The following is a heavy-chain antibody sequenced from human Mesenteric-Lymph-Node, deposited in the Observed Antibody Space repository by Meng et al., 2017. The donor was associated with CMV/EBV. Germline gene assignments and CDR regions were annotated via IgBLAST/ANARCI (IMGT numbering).Heavy chain of an antibody. Sequence: GESLKISCAASGFTFSNFFMHWVRQAPGKGLVWVASINGGGTATDYADSVKGRFTLSRDNAKKTLSLQINSLRGEDTALYYCARHLSGDFDVWGQGTMVTVSS. D-gene: IGHD3-3*01. V-gene: IGHV3-74*01. CDR2: INGGGTAT. CDR1: GFTFSNFF. CDR3: ARHLSGDFDV. J-gene: IGHJ3*01.